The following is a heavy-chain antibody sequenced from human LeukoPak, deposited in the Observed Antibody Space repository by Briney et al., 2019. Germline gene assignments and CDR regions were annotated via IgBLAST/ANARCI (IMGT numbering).Heavy chain of an antibody. CDR1: GFTFSSYG. CDR2: IWYDGSNK. D-gene: IGHD4-17*01. V-gene: IGHV3-33*01. Sequence: GGSLRLSCAASGFTFSSYGMHWVRQAPGKGLERVAVIWYDGSNKNYADSVKGRFTISRDNSKNTLYLQMNSLRAEDTAVYYCAGDYGEYYYGMDVWGQGTTVTVSS. CDR3: AGDYGEYYYGMDV. J-gene: IGHJ6*02.